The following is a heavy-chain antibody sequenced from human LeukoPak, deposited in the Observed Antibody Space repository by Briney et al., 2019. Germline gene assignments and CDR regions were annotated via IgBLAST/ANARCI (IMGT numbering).Heavy chain of an antibody. D-gene: IGHD3-10*01. V-gene: IGHV4-61*02. CDR3: ARAGYYDAFDI. CDR2: IYTSGST. CDR1: GGSISSGSYY. Sequence: PSQTLSLTCAVSGGSISSGSYYWSWIRQPAGKGLEWIGRIYTSGSTNYNPSLKSRVTISVDTPKNQFSLKLSSVTAADTAVYYCARAGYYDAFDIWGQGTMVTVSS. J-gene: IGHJ3*02.